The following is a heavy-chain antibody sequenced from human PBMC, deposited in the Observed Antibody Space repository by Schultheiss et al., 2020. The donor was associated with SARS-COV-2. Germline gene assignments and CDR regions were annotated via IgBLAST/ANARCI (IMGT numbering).Heavy chain of an antibody. CDR1: GGSISSSSYY. CDR3: ARDGRGYAYYYGMDV. J-gene: IGHJ6*02. D-gene: IGHD5-12*01. Sequence: SETLSLTCTVSGGSISSSSYYWGWIRQPPGKGLEWIGYIYYDGGTKYNPSLKSRFTMSVDTSKNQVSLKLSSVTAADTAVYYCARDGRGYAYYYGMDVWGQGTTVTVSS. CDR2: IYYDGGT. V-gene: IGHV4-61*05.